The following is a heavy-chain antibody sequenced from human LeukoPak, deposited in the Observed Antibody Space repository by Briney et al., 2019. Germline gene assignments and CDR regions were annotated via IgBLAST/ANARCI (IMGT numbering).Heavy chain of an antibody. V-gene: IGHV4-39*07. CDR3: VGTSSYGSN. J-gene: IGHJ4*02. D-gene: IGHD5-18*01. CDR2: IYYSGST. Sequence: PSETLSLTCTVSGGSISSSSYYWGWICQPPGKGLEWIGSIYYSGSTYYNPSLKSRVTISVDTSKNQFSLKLSSVTAADTAVYYCVGTSSYGSNWGQGTLVTVSS. CDR1: GGSISSSSYY.